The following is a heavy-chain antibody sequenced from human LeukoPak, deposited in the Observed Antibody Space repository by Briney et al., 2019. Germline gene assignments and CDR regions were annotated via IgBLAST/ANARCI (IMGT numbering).Heavy chain of an antibody. Sequence: SETLSLTCTVSGYSISSGYYWGWIRQPPGKGLEWIGSIYHSGSTYYNPSLKSRVTISVDRSQNQFSLKLSSVTAADTAVYYCARESSEVTTGYFDYWGQGTLVTVSS. CDR1: GYSISSGYY. V-gene: IGHV4-38-2*02. D-gene: IGHD4-17*01. J-gene: IGHJ4*02. CDR2: IYHSGST. CDR3: ARESSEVTTGYFDY.